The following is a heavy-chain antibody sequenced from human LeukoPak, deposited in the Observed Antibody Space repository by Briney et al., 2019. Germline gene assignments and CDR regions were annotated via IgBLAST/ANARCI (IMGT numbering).Heavy chain of an antibody. V-gene: IGHV4-59*08. D-gene: IGHD6-19*01. CDR3: ARHPSSSGWPYYFDY. J-gene: IGHJ4*02. CDR1: GGSFSGYY. CDR2: IYYSGST. Sequence: SETLSLTCAVYGGSFSGYYWSWIRQPPGKGLEWIGYIYYSGSTNYNPSLKSRVTISVDTSKNQFSLKLSSVTAADTAVYYCARHPSSSGWPYYFDYWGQGILVTVSS.